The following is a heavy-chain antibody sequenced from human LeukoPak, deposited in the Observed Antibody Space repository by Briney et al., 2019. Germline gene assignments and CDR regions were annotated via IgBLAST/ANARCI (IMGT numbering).Heavy chain of an antibody. CDR3: TSFSSWSWGTFDY. Sequence: GGSLRLSCAASGFTFSGSAMHWVRQASGKGLEWVGRIRSKANSYATAYAASVKGRFTISRDDSKNTAYLQMNSLKTEDTAVYYCTSFSSWSWGTFDYWGQGTLVTVSS. CDR2: IRSKANSYAT. V-gene: IGHV3-73*01. D-gene: IGHD6-13*01. CDR1: GFTFSGSA. J-gene: IGHJ4*02.